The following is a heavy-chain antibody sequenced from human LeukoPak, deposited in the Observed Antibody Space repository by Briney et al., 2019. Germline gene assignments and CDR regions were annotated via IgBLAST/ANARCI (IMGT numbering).Heavy chain of an antibody. Sequence: PGGSLRLSCAASGFTFSDYYMSWIRQAPGKGLEWVSYISSSGSTIYYADSLKGRFTISRDNAKNSLYLQMNSLRAEDTAVYYCARYCTGGVCYIAYAFDIWGQGTMVTVSS. J-gene: IGHJ3*02. CDR3: ARYCTGGVCYIAYAFDI. V-gene: IGHV3-11*01. CDR2: ISSSGSTI. CDR1: GFTFSDYY. D-gene: IGHD2-8*02.